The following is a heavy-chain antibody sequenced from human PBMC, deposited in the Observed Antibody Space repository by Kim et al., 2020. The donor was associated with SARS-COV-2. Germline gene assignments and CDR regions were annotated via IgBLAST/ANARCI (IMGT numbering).Heavy chain of an antibody. D-gene: IGHD3-9*01. CDR3: ARSGRDDILTGYYEHNWFDP. CDR1: GGSFSGYY. Sequence: SETLSLTCAVYGGSFSGYYWSWIRQPPGKGLEWIGEINHSGSTNYNPSLKSRVTISVDTSKNQFSLKLSSVTAADTAVYYCARSGRDDILTGYYEHNWFDPWGQGTLVTVSS. J-gene: IGHJ5*02. V-gene: IGHV4-34*01. CDR2: INHSGST.